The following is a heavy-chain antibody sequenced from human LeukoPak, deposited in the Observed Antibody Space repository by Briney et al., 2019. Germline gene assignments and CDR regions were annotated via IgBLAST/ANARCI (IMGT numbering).Heavy chain of an antibody. D-gene: IGHD3-16*01. CDR1: GFTFSNYA. CDR3: ARDWETFEDY. J-gene: IGHJ4*02. Sequence: PGGSLRLSCAASGFTFSNYAMSWVRQAPGKGLEWVSAISGSGGSTYYAGSLKGRFTISRENSKNTLYLQMNSPRAEDTAVYYCARDWETFEDYWGQGTLVTVSS. V-gene: IGHV3-23*01. CDR2: ISGSGGST.